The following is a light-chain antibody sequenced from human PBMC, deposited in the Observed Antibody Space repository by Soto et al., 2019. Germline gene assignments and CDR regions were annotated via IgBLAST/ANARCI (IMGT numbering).Light chain of an antibody. V-gene: IGLV2-14*01. J-gene: IGLJ1*01. CDR1: SRDVGGYND. CDR2: EVS. Sequence: QSVLTQPASVSGSPGQSITISCTGTSRDVGGYNDVSWYQQHPDKAPKLMIYEVSNRPSGVSNRFSGSKSGNTASLTISGLQAEDEADYYCSSYTINNFYVFGTGNKVTV. CDR3: SSYTINNFYV.